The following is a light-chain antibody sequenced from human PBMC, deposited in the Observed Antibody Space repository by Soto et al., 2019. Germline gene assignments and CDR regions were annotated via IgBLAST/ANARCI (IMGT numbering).Light chain of an antibody. CDR1: KNIFKY. V-gene: IGKV1-5*01. J-gene: IGKJ4*01. Sequence: DIQMIQSPATLSASVGDRITITCRASKNIFKYVAWYQQTSGSAPNLLIYAASDLESGVPSRFSGSGSGTEFSLTIDNLQPNDSATYDCQHYNTRLIAFGGGTKVDVK. CDR3: QHYNTRLIA. CDR2: AAS.